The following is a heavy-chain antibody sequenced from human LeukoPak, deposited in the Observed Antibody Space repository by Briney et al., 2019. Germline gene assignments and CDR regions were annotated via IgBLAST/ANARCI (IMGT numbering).Heavy chain of an antibody. Sequence: SSETLSLTCTVSGGSISSYYWSWIRQPPGKGLEWIGYIYYSGSTNYNPSLKSRVTISVDTSKNQFSLKLSSVTAADTAVYYCAGGASTDYWGQGTLVTVSS. CDR1: GGSISSYY. V-gene: IGHV4-59*01. J-gene: IGHJ4*02. D-gene: IGHD5/OR15-5a*01. CDR3: AGGASTDY. CDR2: IYYSGST.